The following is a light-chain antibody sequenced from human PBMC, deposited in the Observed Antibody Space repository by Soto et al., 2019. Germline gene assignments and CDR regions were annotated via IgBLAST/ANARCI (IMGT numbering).Light chain of an antibody. Sequence: DIQMTQSPSSLSASVGDRVTITCRASQSIGRDLNWYQHKPGKAPKLLIYGAASSQGGVPSRFCGSGSWTDFTLTISSLQPEDFATYYCQQTDSAPYTFAPGTKLEI. J-gene: IGKJ2*01. CDR1: QSIGRD. CDR3: QQTDSAPYT. CDR2: GAA. V-gene: IGKV1-39*01.